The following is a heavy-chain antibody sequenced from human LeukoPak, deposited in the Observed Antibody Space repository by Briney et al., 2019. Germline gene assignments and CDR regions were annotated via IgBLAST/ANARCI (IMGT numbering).Heavy chain of an antibody. Sequence: SETLSLTCTVSGGSISSYYWSWIRQPAGKGLEWIGRIYTSGSTNYNPSLKSRVTMSVDTSKNQFSLKLSSVTAADAAVYYCARTLTLNYGDYVVFDYWGQGTLVTVSS. J-gene: IGHJ4*02. CDR3: ARTLTLNYGDYVVFDY. CDR1: GGSISSYY. D-gene: IGHD4-17*01. CDR2: IYTSGST. V-gene: IGHV4-4*07.